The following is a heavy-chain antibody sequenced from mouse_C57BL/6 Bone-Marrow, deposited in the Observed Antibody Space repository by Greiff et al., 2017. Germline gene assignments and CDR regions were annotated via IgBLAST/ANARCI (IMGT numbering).Heavy chain of an antibody. CDR2: IYPRSGNT. Sequence: VQLKQSGAELARPGASVKLSCKASGYTFTSYGISWVKQRTGQGLEWIGEIYPRSGNTYYNEKFKGKATLTADKSSSTAYMELRSLTSEDSAVYFCANYYGSTWYFDVWGTGTTVTVSS. J-gene: IGHJ1*03. CDR3: ANYYGSTWYFDV. V-gene: IGHV1-81*01. CDR1: GYTFTSYG. D-gene: IGHD1-1*01.